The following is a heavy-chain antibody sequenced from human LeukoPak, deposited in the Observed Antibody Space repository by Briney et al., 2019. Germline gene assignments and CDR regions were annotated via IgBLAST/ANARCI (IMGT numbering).Heavy chain of an antibody. CDR1: GFTVSSNY. Sequence: YPGGSLRLSCAASGFTVSSNYMSWVRQARGKGLEWVSVIYSGGSTYYADSVKGRFTISRDNSKNTLYLQMNSLRAEDTAVYYCARNRDFDYWGQGTLVTVSS. CDR3: ARNRDFDY. CDR2: IYSGGST. V-gene: IGHV3-53*01. J-gene: IGHJ4*02. D-gene: IGHD1/OR15-1a*01.